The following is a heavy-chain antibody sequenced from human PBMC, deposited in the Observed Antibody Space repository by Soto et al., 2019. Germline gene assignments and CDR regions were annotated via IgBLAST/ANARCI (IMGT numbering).Heavy chain of an antibody. CDR2: IYYSGST. CDR1: GGSISSSSYY. CDR3: ASPKIAFYNWFDP. Sequence: QLQLQESGPGLVKPSETLSLTCTVSGGSISSSSYYWGWIRPPPGKGLEWIGSIYYSGSTYYNPSLKSRVTISVDTSKNQFSLKLSSVTAADTAVYYCASPKIAFYNWFDPWGQGTLVTVYS. J-gene: IGHJ5*02. V-gene: IGHV4-39*01. D-gene: IGHD3-3*02.